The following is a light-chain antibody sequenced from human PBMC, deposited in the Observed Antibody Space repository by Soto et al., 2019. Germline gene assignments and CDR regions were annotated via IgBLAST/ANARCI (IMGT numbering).Light chain of an antibody. CDR1: QSLPMW. V-gene: IGKV1-5*03. Sequence: DIHMTQSPSTLSASVGDRVTITCRASQSLPMWLAWYQQKPGNAPNLLIDKTSSFESGVPSRFSGSGSGKEVTPTISSLQPDDDVTYESQHGTDYARTFGQGTELKGK. CDR2: KTS. CDR3: QHGTDYART. J-gene: IGKJ1*01.